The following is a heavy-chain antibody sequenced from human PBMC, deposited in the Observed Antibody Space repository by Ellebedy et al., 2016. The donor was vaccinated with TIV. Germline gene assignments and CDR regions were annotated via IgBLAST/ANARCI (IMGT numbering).Heavy chain of an antibody. D-gene: IGHD4-17*01. Sequence: GESLKISCAASGFSFRSYWMSWARQAPGRGLEWVANINQDESQRYYVDSVKGRFTISRDNTKSSLYLQMNNLSAEDSAVYYCATDGSYGDYRSPAHAFEKWGQGTVVSVSS. J-gene: IGHJ3*02. CDR2: INQDESQR. CDR1: GFSFRSYW. V-gene: IGHV3-7*01. CDR3: ATDGSYGDYRSPAHAFEK.